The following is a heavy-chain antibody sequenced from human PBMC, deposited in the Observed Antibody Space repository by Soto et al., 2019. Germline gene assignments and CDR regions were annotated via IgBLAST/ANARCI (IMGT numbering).Heavy chain of an antibody. J-gene: IGHJ4*02. CDR3: ARDAAYYGSGSYYTGVFEY. Sequence: SVKVSCKASGYTFTSYYMHWVRQAPGQGLEWMGGIIPIFGTANYAQKFQGRVTITADESTSTAYMELSSLRSEDTAVYYCARDAAYYGSGSYYTGVFEYWGQGTLVTVSS. CDR2: IIPIFGTA. D-gene: IGHD3-10*01. V-gene: IGHV1-69*13. CDR1: GYTFTSYY.